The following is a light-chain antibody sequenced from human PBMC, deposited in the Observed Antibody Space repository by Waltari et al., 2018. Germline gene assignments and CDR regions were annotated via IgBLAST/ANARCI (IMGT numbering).Light chain of an antibody. J-gene: IGKJ4*01. CDR3: QQFNSFPL. CDR2: DAS. CDR1: QGISSA. V-gene: IGKV1-13*02. Sequence: AIQLTQSPSSLSASVGDRVTITCRASQGISSALAWYQQKPGKTPKLLIYDASRLESGVPSRFSGGGSGTDFTLTIISLQPEDFATYYCQQFNSFPLFGGGTKVEIK.